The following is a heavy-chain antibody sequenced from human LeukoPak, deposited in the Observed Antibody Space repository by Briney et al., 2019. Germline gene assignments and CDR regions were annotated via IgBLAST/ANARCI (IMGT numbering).Heavy chain of an antibody. V-gene: IGHV3-23*01. CDR2: ISGSGGST. D-gene: IGHD6-13*01. CDR1: GFILSSYA. J-gene: IGHJ4*02. CDR3: AKGDSSWYFGY. Sequence: PGGSLRLPCAASGFILSSYAMSWVRQAPGKGLEWVSVISGSGGSTYYADSVKGRFTISRDNSKNPLYLQMNSLRAEDTAVYYCAKGDSSWYFGYWGQGTLVTVSS.